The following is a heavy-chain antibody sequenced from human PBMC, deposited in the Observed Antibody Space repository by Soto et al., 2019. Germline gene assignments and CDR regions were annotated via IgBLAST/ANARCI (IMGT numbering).Heavy chain of an antibody. CDR2: IKSKTDGGTT. V-gene: IGHV3-15*01. J-gene: IGHJ4*02. Sequence: GGSLRLSCAACGFTFSNAWMSWVRQAPGKXLEWVGRIKSKTDGGTTDYAAPVKGRFTISRDDSKNTLYLQMNSLKTEDTAVYYCTTQGPFEFYGDYFDYWGQGTLVTVSS. CDR3: TTQGPFEFYGDYFDY. D-gene: IGHD4-17*01. CDR1: GFTFSNAW.